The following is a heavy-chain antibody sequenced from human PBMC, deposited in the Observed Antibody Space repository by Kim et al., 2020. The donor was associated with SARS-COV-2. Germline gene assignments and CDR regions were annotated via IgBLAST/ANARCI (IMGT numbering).Heavy chain of an antibody. CDR3: ARPLQINSGGHYDH. J-gene: IGHJ5*02. CDR2: VSYIGGT. Sequence: SETLSLTCTVSGASISTPNYYWGWIRQPPGKGLEWIGSVSYIGGTHYNPSLESRVTISVDTSRNQFSLKLTSVTAADTAVYLCARPLQINSGGHYDHWGRGTLVTVSS. V-gene: IGHV4-39*07. D-gene: IGHD1-26*01. CDR1: GASISTPNYY.